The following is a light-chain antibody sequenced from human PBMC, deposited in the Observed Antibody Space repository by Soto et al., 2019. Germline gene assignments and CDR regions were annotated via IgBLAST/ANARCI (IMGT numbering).Light chain of an antibody. CDR1: SSDVGSYNR. CDR2: EVS. J-gene: IGLJ1*01. Sequence: QSALTQPPSVSGSPGQSVTISCSGTSSDVGSYNRVSWYQQPPGTAPKLMIYEVSNRRSGVPDRFSGSKSGNTASLTISGLQAEDEADYYCSSFTSSSTYFFGTGTKLTVL. CDR3: SSFTSSSTYF. V-gene: IGLV2-18*02.